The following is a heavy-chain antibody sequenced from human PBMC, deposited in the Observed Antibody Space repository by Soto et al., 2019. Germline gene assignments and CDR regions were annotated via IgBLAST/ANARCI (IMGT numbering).Heavy chain of an antibody. CDR2: ISHDGSNK. D-gene: IGHD1-1*01. CDR1: GFTFSGYA. CDR3: ARGGTPFDY. Sequence: QVQLVESGGGVVQPGRSLRLSCAASGFTFSGYAMHWVRQAPGKGLEWVAFISHDGSNKYYADSVKGRFTISRDNSKNTLYLQMNSLRAEDTAVYYSARGGTPFDYWGQGTLVTVSS. J-gene: IGHJ4*02. V-gene: IGHV3-30-3*01.